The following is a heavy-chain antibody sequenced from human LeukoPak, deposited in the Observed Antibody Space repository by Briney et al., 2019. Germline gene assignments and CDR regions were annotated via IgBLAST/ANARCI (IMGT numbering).Heavy chain of an antibody. Sequence: GGSLRLSCAASGFTFDDYAMHWVRQAPGEGLEWVSGISWNSGSIGYADSVKGRFTISRDNAKNSLYLQMNSLRAEDMALYYCAKDRHSSSFYYFDYWGQGTLVTVSS. CDR3: AKDRHSSSFYYFDY. J-gene: IGHJ4*02. CDR2: ISWNSGSI. D-gene: IGHD6-13*01. V-gene: IGHV3-9*03. CDR1: GFTFDDYA.